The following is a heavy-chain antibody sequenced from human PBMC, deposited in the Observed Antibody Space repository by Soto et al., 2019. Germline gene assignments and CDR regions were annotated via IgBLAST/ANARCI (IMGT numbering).Heavy chain of an antibody. J-gene: IGHJ5*02. V-gene: IGHV4-31*03. CDR2: ISSSGKT. Sequence: QVHLQESGPGLVKPSQTLSLTCSVSGDSIDNTVFFWNWIRQHPEKGLEWIGYISSSGKTYYNPSPKSRVSMSLDTSRNQFSLNWTSVTAADTAVYFCARHLSGDYPNSNWFDPWGQGTLVTVSS. D-gene: IGHD4-17*01. CDR3: ARHLSGDYPNSNWFDP. CDR1: GDSIDNTVFF.